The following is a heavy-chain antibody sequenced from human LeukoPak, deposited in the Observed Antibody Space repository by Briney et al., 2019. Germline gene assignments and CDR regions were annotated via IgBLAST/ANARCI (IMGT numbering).Heavy chain of an antibody. CDR3: ARRRAGNILTGYYMTTPFDY. CDR2: INHSGST. J-gene: IGHJ4*02. CDR1: GGSFSGYY. D-gene: IGHD3-9*01. V-gene: IGHV4-34*01. Sequence: SETLSLTCAVYGGSFSGYYWSWIRQPPGKGLEGIGEINHSGSTNYNPSLKSRVTISVDTSKNQFSLKLSSVTAADTAVYYCARRRAGNILTGYYMTTPFDYWGQGTLVTVSS.